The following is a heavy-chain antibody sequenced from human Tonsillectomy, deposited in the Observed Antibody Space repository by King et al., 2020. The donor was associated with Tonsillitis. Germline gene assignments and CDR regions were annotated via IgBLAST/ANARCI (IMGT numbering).Heavy chain of an antibody. J-gene: IGHJ4*02. CDR3: VHRLWWNVDY. Sequence: TLKESGPTLVKPTQTLTLTCTFSGFSFSTSGVGVGWIRQPPGKALEWLAVIYWNDDKRYSPSLKSRLTITKDTSKKQVVLTMTNMDPVDTATYYCVHRLWWNVDYWGQGTLVTVSS. CDR2: IYWNDDK. V-gene: IGHV2-5*01. D-gene: IGHD1-1*01. CDR1: GFSFSTSGVG.